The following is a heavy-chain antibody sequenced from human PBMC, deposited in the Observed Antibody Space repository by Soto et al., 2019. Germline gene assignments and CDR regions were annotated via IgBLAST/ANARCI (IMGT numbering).Heavy chain of an antibody. J-gene: IGHJ4*02. V-gene: IGHV3-74*01. CDR1: GFTFSSYW. Sequence: EVQLVESGGGLVQPGGSLRLSCAASGFTFSSYWMHWVRQAPGKGLVWVSRTNEDGSIINYADSVKGRFTISRDNAKNTLYLKMNGLRVEDTVVYYFTREMGGGGGYWGPGTLVTVSS. D-gene: IGHD3-16*01. CDR2: TNEDGSII. CDR3: TREMGGGGGY.